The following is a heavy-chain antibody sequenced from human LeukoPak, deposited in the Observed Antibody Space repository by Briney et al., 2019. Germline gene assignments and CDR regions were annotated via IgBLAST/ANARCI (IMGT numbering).Heavy chain of an antibody. V-gene: IGHV1-18*01. J-gene: IGHJ4*02. CDR3: ARGDLPDYYDSSGYYQIDY. CDR1: GYTFTSYG. CDR2: ISAYNGNT. D-gene: IGHD3-22*01. Sequence: ASVKVSCKASGYTFTSYGISWVRQAPGQGLEWMVWISAYNGNTNYAQKLQGRVTMTTDTSTSTAYMELRSLRSDDTAGYYCARGDLPDYYDSSGYYQIDYWGQGTLVTVSS.